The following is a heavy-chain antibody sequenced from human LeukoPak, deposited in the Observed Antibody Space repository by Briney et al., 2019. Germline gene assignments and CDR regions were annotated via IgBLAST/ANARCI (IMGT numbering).Heavy chain of an antibody. J-gene: IGHJ4*02. V-gene: IGHV3-33*01. CDR3: ARALSPFYYDGSGFYPTLAY. CDR1: GFIFYNYG. Sequence: GGSLRLSCAASGFIFYNYGMPWVRQAPGKGLEWVAAIWYDGDEKFYANSVKGRFTISRDNSNNTLYLQVDSLRAEDTAVYFCARALSPFYYDGSGFYPTLAYWGQGTLVTVSS. D-gene: IGHD3-22*01. CDR2: IWYDGDEK.